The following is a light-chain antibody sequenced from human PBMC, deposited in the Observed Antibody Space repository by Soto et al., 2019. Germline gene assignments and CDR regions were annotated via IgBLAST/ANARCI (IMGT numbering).Light chain of an antibody. CDR2: GES. CDR3: QKYDYWPGT. CDR1: RSVRSN. Sequence: EIVMTQSPATLSVSPGESVTLSCKASRSVRSNLAWYQQKTGQAPRLLISGESTRATGITDRFSGSGSGTELTLTINRLQSEDFAVYYCQKYDYWPGTXGQGTKVDIK. V-gene: IGKV3-15*01. J-gene: IGKJ1*01.